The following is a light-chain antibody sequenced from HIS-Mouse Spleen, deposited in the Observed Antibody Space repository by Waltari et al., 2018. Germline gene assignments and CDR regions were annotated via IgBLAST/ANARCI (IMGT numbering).Light chain of an antibody. J-gene: IGLJ2*01. CDR2: DVS. V-gene: IGLV2-14*03. CDR1: SSDVGGYNY. Sequence: QSALTQPASVSGSPGQSITITCTGTSSDVGGYNYVSWYQQHPGKAPKLMIYDVSNRPSGFSIRFSGSKSGNTASLTISGLQAEDEADYYCSSYTSSSTEVFGGGTKLTVL. CDR3: SSYTSSSTEV.